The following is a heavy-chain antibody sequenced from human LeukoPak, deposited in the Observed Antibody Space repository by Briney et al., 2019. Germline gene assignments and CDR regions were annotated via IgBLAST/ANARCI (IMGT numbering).Heavy chain of an antibody. CDR1: GYTFTSYG. CDR2: ISAYNGNT. J-gene: IGHJ4*02. D-gene: IGHD3-10*01. CDR3: ARDLLLWFGELPTFGY. V-gene: IGHV1-18*04. Sequence: GASVKVSCKASGYTFTSYGISCVRQAPGQGLAWMGWISAYNGNTNYAQKLQGRVTMTTDTSTSTAYMELRSLRSDDTAVYYCARDLLLWFGELPTFGYWGQGTLVTVSS.